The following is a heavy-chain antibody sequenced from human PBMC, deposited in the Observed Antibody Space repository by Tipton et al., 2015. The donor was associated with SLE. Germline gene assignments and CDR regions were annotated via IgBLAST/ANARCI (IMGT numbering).Heavy chain of an antibody. V-gene: IGHV1-18*01. CDR2: ISAYNGDT. CDR3: ARGTAVAGIDY. CDR1: GGTFSSYA. D-gene: IGHD6-19*01. Sequence: QVQLVQSGAEVKKPGSSVKVSCKASGGTFSSYAISWVRQAPGQGLEWMGWISAYNGDTNYAQKLQGRVSMTTDTSTSTAYMELRSLRSDDTAVYYCARGTAVAGIDYWGQGTLVTVSS. J-gene: IGHJ4*02.